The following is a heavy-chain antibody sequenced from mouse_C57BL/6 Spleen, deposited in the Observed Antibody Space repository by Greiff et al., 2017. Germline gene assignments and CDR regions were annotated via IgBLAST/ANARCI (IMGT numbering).Heavy chain of an antibody. CDR3: ARPITTVEGYAMDY. CDR1: GFTFSDYG. J-gene: IGHJ4*01. D-gene: IGHD1-1*01. CDR2: ISSGSSTI. Sequence: EVHLVESGGGLVKPGGSLKLSCAASGFTFSDYGMHWVRQAPGKGLEWVAYISSGSSTIYYADTVKGRFTISRDNAKNTLFLQMTSLRSEDTAMYYCARPITTVEGYAMDYWGQGTSVTVSS. V-gene: IGHV5-17*01.